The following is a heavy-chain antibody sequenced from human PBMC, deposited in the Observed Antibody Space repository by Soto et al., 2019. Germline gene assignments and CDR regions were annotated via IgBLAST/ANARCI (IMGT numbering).Heavy chain of an antibody. D-gene: IGHD2-15*01. CDR3: AKLRSGGSCDSFDYFAY. Sequence: EVQLLESGGGLVQPGGSLRLSCAASGFTFSSYAMSWVRQAPGKGLEWVSAISGSGGSTYYADSVKARFTISRDNSKNPLYLQMNSLRAEDTAVYYCAKLRSGGSCDSFDYFAYWGRGTLVTVSS. CDR1: GFTFSSYA. J-gene: IGHJ4*02. CDR2: ISGSGGST. V-gene: IGHV3-23*01.